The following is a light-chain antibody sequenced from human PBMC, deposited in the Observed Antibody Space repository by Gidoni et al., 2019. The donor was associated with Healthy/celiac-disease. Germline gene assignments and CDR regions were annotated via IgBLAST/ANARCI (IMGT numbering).Light chain of an antibody. J-gene: IGLJ2*01. CDR2: GNS. V-gene: IGLV1-40*01. CDR3: QAYDSSLSGSVV. Sequence: QSVLTPPPSVSGAPGQRFTIACTGSSSNIGAGYDVHWYQQLPGTAPKLLIYGNSNRPSGVPDRVSGSKSGTSASLAITGLQAEDEADYYCQAYDSSLSGSVVFGGGTKLTVL. CDR1: SSNIGAGYD.